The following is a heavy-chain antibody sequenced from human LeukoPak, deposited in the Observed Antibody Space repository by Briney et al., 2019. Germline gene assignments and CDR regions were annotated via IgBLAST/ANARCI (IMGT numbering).Heavy chain of an antibody. Sequence: SETLSLTCTVSGGSISSYYWSWIRQPPGKGLEWIAYISYSGVTKYNPSLKSRVTISVDTSKSQFSLKLSTVTAADTAVYYCARDWAYDVLTGYSTDIWGQGTMVTVSS. V-gene: IGHV4-59*01. D-gene: IGHD3-9*01. CDR3: ARDWAYDVLTGYSTDI. J-gene: IGHJ3*02. CDR1: GGSISSYY. CDR2: ISYSGVT.